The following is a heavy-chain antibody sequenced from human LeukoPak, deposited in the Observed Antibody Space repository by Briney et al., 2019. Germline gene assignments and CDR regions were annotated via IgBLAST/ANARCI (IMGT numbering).Heavy chain of an antibody. D-gene: IGHD6-6*01. CDR2: INHSGST. V-gene: IGHV4-34*01. J-gene: IGHJ6*03. CDR3: ARGRGGAARYYYYYMDV. CDR1: GGSFSGYY. Sequence: SETLSLTCAVYGGSFSGYYWSWIRQPPGKGLEWIGEINHSGSTNYNPSLKSRVTISVDTSKNQFSLKLSSVTAADTAVYYCARGRGGAARYYYYYMDVRGKGTTVTVSS.